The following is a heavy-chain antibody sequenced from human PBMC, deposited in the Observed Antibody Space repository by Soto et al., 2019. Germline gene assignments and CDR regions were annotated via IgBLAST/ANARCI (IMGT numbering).Heavy chain of an antibody. CDR2: MNPDSGHA. V-gene: IGHV1-8*01. D-gene: IGHD2-15*01. CDR1: GYTFTNSD. Sequence: QVQLVQSGAEVKKPGASVKVSCKASGYTFTNSDINWVRQAPGQGLEWMGWMNPDSGHAAYAQKFQGRVTLTTSTSTSKVYMEMRSLGSEDTAVYYCARRPHCSGGICYYGLYNWGQGTLVTVSS. J-gene: IGHJ4*02. CDR3: ARRPHCSGGICYYGLYN.